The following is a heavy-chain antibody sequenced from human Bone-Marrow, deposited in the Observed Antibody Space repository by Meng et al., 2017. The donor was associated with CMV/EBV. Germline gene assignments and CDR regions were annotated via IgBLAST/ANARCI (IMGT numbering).Heavy chain of an antibody. CDR1: GFTFTDYW. V-gene: IGHV3-74*01. Sequence: GESLKISCVASGFTFTDYWIHWVRQPPGKGLVWVSRINGDANRPSYADSVRGRFTIFRDNAKNSLYLQMNSLRAEDTAVYYCAREYYDSSGYHPLDYWGQGTLVTVSS. CDR2: INGDANRP. CDR3: AREYYDSSGYHPLDY. J-gene: IGHJ4*02. D-gene: IGHD3-22*01.